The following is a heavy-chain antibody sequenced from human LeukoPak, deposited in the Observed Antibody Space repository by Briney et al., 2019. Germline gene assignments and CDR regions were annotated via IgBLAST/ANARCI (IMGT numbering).Heavy chain of an antibody. Sequence: ASVKVSCKASGYTFTGYYMHWVRQAPGQGLEWMGRINPNSGDTNYAQKFQGRVTMTRDTSISTAYVELSRLGSDDTAVYYCARDYCSSTSCLFDYWGQGTLVTVSS. CDR2: INPNSGDT. CDR1: GYTFTGYY. D-gene: IGHD2-2*01. CDR3: ARDYCSSTSCLFDY. J-gene: IGHJ4*02. V-gene: IGHV1-2*06.